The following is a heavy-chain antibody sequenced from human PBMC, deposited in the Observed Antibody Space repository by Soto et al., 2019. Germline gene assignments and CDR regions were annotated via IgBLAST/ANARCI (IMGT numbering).Heavy chain of an antibody. J-gene: IGHJ6*03. CDR3: ARLGGYDHYYMDV. V-gene: IGHV4-4*02. Sequence: SETLSLTCAVSGGSISSSNWWSWVRQPPGKGLEWIGYIYYSGSTNYNPSLKSRVTISVDTSKNQFSLKLSSVTAADTAVYYCARLGGYDHYYMDVWGKGTTVTVSS. D-gene: IGHD2-15*01. CDR1: GGSISSSNW. CDR2: IYYSGST.